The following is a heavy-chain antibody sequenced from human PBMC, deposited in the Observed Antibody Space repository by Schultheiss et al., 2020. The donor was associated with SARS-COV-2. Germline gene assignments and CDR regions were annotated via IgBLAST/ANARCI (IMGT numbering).Heavy chain of an antibody. D-gene: IGHD3-9*01. CDR1: GFKFSGYS. CDR2: ISSGSNTI. Sequence: GGSLRLSCAASGFKFSGYSMNWVRQAPGKGLEWVSYISSGSNTIYYADSVKGRFTISRDDAKKSLYLQMNSLRAEDTAVYYCAILTTRYYYGMDVWGQGTTVTVSS. CDR3: AILTTRYYYGMDV. V-gene: IGHV3-48*01. J-gene: IGHJ6*02.